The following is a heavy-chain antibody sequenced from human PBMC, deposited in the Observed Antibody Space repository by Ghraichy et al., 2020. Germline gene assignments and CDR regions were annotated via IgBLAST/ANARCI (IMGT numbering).Heavy chain of an antibody. V-gene: IGHV3-23*01. J-gene: IGHJ6*02. Sequence: GGSLRLSCAASGFTFSTYAMTWVRQAPGKGLEWVSVITNNGDRTYYADSVKGRFTISRDNFKNTLYLQMSSLRAEDTAVYYGANSSRTLDVWGQGTTVIVSS. CDR3: ANSSRTLDV. CDR2: ITNNGDRT. D-gene: IGHD1-14*01. CDR1: GFTFSTYA.